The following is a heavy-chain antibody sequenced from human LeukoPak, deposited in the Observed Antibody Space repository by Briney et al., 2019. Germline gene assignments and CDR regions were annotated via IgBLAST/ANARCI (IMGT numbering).Heavy chain of an antibody. CDR1: GGTFSSYT. CDR3: ARDSGEGKEQQLVLKH. CDR2: IIPIFGTA. J-gene: IGHJ1*01. D-gene: IGHD6-13*01. V-gene: IGHV1-69*06. Sequence: SVKVSCKASGGTFSSYTISWVRQAPGQGLEWMGGIIPIFGTANYAQKFQGRVTITADKSTSTAYMELSSLRSEDTAVYYCARDSGEGKEQQLVLKHWGQGTLVTVSS.